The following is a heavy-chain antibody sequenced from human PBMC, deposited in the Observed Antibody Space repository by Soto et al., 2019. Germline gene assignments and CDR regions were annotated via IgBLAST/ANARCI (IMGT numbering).Heavy chain of an antibody. CDR2: IYHSGST. Sequence: SETLSLTCAVSGGSISSGGYSWSWIRQPPGKGLEWIGYIYHSGSTYYNPSLKSRVTISVDRSKNQFSLKLSSVTAADTAVYYCARAPGYSGNWFDPCGQGTLVTGSS. CDR1: GGSISSGGYS. V-gene: IGHV4-30-2*01. CDR3: ARAPGYSGNWFDP. D-gene: IGHD1-26*01. J-gene: IGHJ5*02.